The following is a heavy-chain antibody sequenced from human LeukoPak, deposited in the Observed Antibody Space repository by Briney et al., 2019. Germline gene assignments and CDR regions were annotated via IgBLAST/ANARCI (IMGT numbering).Heavy chain of an antibody. CDR2: IYSGGNT. D-gene: IGHD4-23*01. V-gene: IGHV3-66*01. Sequence: PGASLRLSCAASGFIVSSNYMSWVRQAPGKGLELVSVIYSGGNTYYADSVKGRFSISRDNSKNTVYLQMNSLTVEDTAVYHCARTRSKVGTPTFDYWGQGTLVTVSS. J-gene: IGHJ4*02. CDR3: ARTRSKVGTPTFDY. CDR1: GFIVSSNY.